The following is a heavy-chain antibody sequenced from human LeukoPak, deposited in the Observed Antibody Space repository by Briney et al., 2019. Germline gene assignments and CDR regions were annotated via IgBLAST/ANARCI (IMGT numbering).Heavy chain of an antibody. J-gene: IGHJ4*02. D-gene: IGHD3-9*01. CDR3: AKSMDILTGYLWSLDY. V-gene: IGHV3-30*14. Sequence: GRSLRLSCAASGFTFSTYAMHWVRQAPGKGLEWVAVISYDGSYEDYADSVKGRFTFSRDNSKNTLYFQMNSLRAEDTAVYYCAKSMDILTGYLWSLDYWGRGTLVTVSS. CDR1: GFTFSTYA. CDR2: ISYDGSYE.